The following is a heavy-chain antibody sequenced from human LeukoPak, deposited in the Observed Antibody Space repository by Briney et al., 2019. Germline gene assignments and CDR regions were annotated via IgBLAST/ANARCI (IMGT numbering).Heavy chain of an antibody. V-gene: IGHV4-31*03. D-gene: IGHD3-10*01. CDR3: ARAVEMVRGVITVWFDY. Sequence: SQTLSLTCTVSGGSISSGGYCWRWIRQHPGTGLEWIGYIYYSGSTYYNPSLKSRVTISVDTSKNQFSLKLSSVTAADTAVYYCARAVEMVRGVITVWFDYWGQGTLVTVSS. CDR1: GGSISSGGYC. CDR2: IYYSGST. J-gene: IGHJ4*02.